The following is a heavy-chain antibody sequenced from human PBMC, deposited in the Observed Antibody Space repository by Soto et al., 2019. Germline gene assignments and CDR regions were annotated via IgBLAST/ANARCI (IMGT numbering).Heavy chain of an antibody. V-gene: IGHV4-31*03. CDR1: GDSISSGDYY. Sequence: PSETLSLTCTVSGDSISSGDYYWSWIRQHPGKGLEWIGYIYYSGTTFYNPSLKSRITISVDTSKNQFSLKVSSVTAADTAVYYCARAQKGGYPYAPLAYWGQETLVPVSS. CDR3: ARAQKGGYPYAPLAY. J-gene: IGHJ4*02. D-gene: IGHD5-18*01. CDR2: IYYSGTT.